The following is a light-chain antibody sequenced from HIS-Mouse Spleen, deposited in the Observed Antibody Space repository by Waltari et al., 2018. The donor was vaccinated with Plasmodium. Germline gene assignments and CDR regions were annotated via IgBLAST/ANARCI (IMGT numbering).Light chain of an antibody. CDR3: QSADSSGTPNWV. CDR2: KDS. J-gene: IGLJ3*02. CDR1: ALPKQY. Sequence: SYELTQPPSVSVSPGQTARITCSGHALPKQYAYWSQQKPGQAPVLVIYKDSERPSGIPERFSGSSSGTTVTLTISGVQAEDEADYYCQSADSSGTPNWVFGGGTKLTVL. V-gene: IGLV3-25*03.